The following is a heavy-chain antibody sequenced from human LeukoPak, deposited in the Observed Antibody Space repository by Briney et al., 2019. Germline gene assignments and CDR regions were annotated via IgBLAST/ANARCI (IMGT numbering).Heavy chain of an antibody. D-gene: IGHD3-22*01. J-gene: IGHJ4*02. Sequence: PSETLSLTCTVSGGSISSYYWSWIRQPPGKGLEWIGYIYYSGSTNYNPSLKSRVTISVDTSKNQFSLKLSSVTAADTAVYYCARTVGGYYDNSGYYNDYWGQGTLVTVSS. CDR2: IYYSGST. CDR3: ARTVGGYYDNSGYYNDY. CDR1: GGSISSYY. V-gene: IGHV4-59*01.